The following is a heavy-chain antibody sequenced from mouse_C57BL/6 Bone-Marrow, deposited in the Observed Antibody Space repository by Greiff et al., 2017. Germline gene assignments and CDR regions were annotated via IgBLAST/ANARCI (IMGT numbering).Heavy chain of an antibody. CDR1: GYTFTDYY. J-gene: IGHJ4*01. CDR3: ARKRGHYDNYAMDY. V-gene: IGHV1-26*01. Sequence: EVQLQQSGPELVKPGASVKISCKASGYTFTDYYMNWVKQSHGKSLEWIGDINPNNGGTSYNQKFKGKATLTVDQSSSTAYMELRSLTSEDSAVYYCARKRGHYDNYAMDYWGQGTSVTVSS. D-gene: IGHD2-4*01. CDR2: INPNNGGT.